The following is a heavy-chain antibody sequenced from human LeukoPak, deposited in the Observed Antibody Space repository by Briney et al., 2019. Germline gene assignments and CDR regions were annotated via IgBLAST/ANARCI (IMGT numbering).Heavy chain of an antibody. D-gene: IGHD6-19*01. CDR3: AKVGSWLVLYYFDY. CDR2: ISGSGGST. V-gene: IGHV3-23*01. Sequence: PGGSLRLSCAASGFTFSSYAMSWVRQAPGKGLEWVSAISGSGGSTYYADPVKGRFTISRDNSKNTLYLQMNSLRAEDTAVYYCAKVGSWLVLYYFDYWGQGTLVTVSS. CDR1: GFTFSSYA. J-gene: IGHJ4*02.